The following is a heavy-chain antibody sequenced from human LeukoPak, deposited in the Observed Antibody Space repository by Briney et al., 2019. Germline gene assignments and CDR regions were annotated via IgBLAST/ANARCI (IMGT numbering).Heavy chain of an antibody. J-gene: IGHJ4*02. CDR3: AKDAIPLRYFDWFFDY. CDR1: GFTFSSYS. D-gene: IGHD3-9*01. V-gene: IGHV3-21*01. CDR2: ISSSSNYI. Sequence: GGSLRLSCAASGFTFSSYSMNWVRQAPGKGLEWVSSISSSSNYIYYADTVKGRFTISRDNSKNTLYLQMNSLRAEDTAVYYCAKDAIPLRYFDWFFDYWGQGTLVTVSS.